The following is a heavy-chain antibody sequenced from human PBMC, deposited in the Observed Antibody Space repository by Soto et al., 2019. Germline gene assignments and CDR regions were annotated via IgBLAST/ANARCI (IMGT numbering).Heavy chain of an antibody. CDR2: ISAYNDDR. Sequence: ASVKVSCKASGYSFSDYGVTWVRQSPGQGLQWMGWISAYNDDRNYAQNFQDRITMTTDTSTSTAYVELRSLRSDDTAVYFCGRARSAAMVTSDYWGQGTLVTVPS. CDR1: GYSFSDYG. D-gene: IGHD5-18*01. J-gene: IGHJ4*02. CDR3: GRARSAAMVTSDY. V-gene: IGHV1-18*01.